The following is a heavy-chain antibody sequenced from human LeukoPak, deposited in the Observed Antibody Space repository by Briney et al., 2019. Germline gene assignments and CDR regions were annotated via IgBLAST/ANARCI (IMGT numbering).Heavy chain of an antibody. CDR3: VRGGYYRDSGGVGAFDI. D-gene: IGHD3-22*01. J-gene: IGHJ3*02. V-gene: IGHV3-13*01. Sequence: GGSLRLSCAASGFTFSNYDIHWARQVAGKGLEWVSAIGTVGNTYYSGSVRGRFTISRENARNSVFLQMNSLRAGDTAVYYCVRGGYYRDSGGVGAFDIWGQGTMVTVSS. CDR1: GFTFSNYD. CDR2: IGTVGNT.